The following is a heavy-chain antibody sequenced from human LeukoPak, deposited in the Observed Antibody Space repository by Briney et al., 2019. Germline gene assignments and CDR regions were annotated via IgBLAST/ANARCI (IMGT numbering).Heavy chain of an antibody. Sequence: PSETLSLTCVVSGASISSSDWWSWVRQSPGKGLEWIGEIYYTGCRNYNPSLKSRVAMSVDTSKNQFSLKLSSVTAADTAVYYCASGEPRYSSRIVVGDNWGQGTLVTVSS. CDR3: ASGEPRYSSRIVVGDN. CDR2: IYYTGCR. CDR1: GASISSSDW. D-gene: IGHD3-22*01. J-gene: IGHJ4*02. V-gene: IGHV4-4*02.